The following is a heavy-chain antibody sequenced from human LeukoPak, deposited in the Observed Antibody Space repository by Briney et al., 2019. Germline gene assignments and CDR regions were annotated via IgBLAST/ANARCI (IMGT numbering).Heavy chain of an antibody. Sequence: GGSLRLSCAASGFTFSTYAMHWVRQAPGKGLEWVAVISYDGSYKYYADSVKGRFTISRDNSKNTLYLQMNSLRAEDTAVYYCAREGGDIWFGEHFDYWGQGTLVTVSS. V-gene: IGHV3-30-3*01. CDR2: ISYDGSYK. J-gene: IGHJ4*02. CDR1: GFTFSTYA. D-gene: IGHD3-10*01. CDR3: AREGGDIWFGEHFDY.